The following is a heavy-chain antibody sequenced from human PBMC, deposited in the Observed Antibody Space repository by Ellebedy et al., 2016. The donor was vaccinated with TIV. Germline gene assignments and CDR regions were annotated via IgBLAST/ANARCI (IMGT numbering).Heavy chain of an antibody. Sequence: GESLKISCAASGFSFSDYGMNWVRQAPGKGLEWVSSISKSSSYIYYADSVKGRFTISRDNAKNSLYLQMNSLRADDTAVYYCARSPYTGYSDLGFDYWGQGSLVTVSS. J-gene: IGHJ4*02. D-gene: IGHD2-2*02. CDR3: ARSPYTGYSDLGFDY. V-gene: IGHV3-21*01. CDR1: GFSFSDYG. CDR2: ISKSSSYI.